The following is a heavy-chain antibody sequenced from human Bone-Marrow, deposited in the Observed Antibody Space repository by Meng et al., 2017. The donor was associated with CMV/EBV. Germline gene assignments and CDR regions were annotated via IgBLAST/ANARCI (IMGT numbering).Heavy chain of an antibody. CDR3: ARDSGEMAGDLYYFDD. V-gene: IGHV4-59*01. CDR1: GGFIRSYY. Sequence: GSLRLSCTVSGGFIRSYYWNWIRQPAGKGLEWIGNIDYSGSTNYNPSLKSRVTISVDTSKNQFSVKLRSVTAADTAVYYCARDSGEMAGDLYYFDDWGQGKLVNVAS. D-gene: IGHD5-24*01. J-gene: IGHJ4*02. CDR2: IDYSGST.